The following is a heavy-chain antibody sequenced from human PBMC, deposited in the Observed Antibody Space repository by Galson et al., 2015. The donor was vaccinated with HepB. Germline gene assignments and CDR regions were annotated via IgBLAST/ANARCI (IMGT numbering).Heavy chain of an antibody. Sequence: SVKVSCKASGYTFTSYDINWVRQATGQGLEWMGWMNPNSGNTGYAQKFQGRVTMTRNTSISTAYMELSSLRSEDTAVYYCARDDDVVVVAALDVWGKGTTVTVSS. J-gene: IGHJ6*04. CDR3: ARDDDVVVVAALDV. CDR1: GYTFTSYD. D-gene: IGHD2-15*01. CDR2: MNPNSGNT. V-gene: IGHV1-8*01.